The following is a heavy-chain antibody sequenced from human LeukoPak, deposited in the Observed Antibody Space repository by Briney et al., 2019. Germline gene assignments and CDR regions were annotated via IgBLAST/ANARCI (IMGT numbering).Heavy chain of an antibody. CDR3: ARDRSYGTHYYYYYGMDV. Sequence: QTLSLTCAISGDSVSSNSAAWNWIRQSPSRGLEWLGRTYYRSKWNNDYAVSVKSRITINPDTSKNQFSLQLNSVTPEDTAVYYCARDRSYGTHYYYYYGMDVWGQGTTVTVSS. V-gene: IGHV6-1*01. D-gene: IGHD5-18*01. J-gene: IGHJ6*02. CDR1: GDSVSSNSAA. CDR2: TYYRSKWNN.